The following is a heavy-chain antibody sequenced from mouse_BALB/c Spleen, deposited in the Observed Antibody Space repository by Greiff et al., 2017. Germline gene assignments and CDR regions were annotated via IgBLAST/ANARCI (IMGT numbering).Heavy chain of an antibody. CDR3: ARGNRYLAWFAY. Sequence: VQLKESGPGLVKPSQSLSLTCTVTGYSITSDYAWNWIRQFPGNKLEWMGYISYSGSTSYNPSLKSRISITRDTSKNQFFLQLNSVTTEDTATYYCARGNRYLAWFAYWGQGTLVTVSA. CDR1: GYSITSDYA. CDR2: ISYSGST. D-gene: IGHD2-14*01. J-gene: IGHJ3*01. V-gene: IGHV3-2*02.